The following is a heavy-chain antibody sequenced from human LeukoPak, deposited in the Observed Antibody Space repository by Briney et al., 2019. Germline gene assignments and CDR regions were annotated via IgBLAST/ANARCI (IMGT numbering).Heavy chain of an antibody. Sequence: PGGFLRLSCEASGFTYDDYAKHWVRQAPGKGLEWVSGISWNSGSIGYADSVKGRFTISRDNAKNSLYLQMNSLRAEDTALYYCAKDTLWFGCYFDYWGQGTRVTVST. D-gene: IGHD3-10*01. CDR1: GFTYDDYA. CDR2: ISWNSGSI. J-gene: IGHJ4*02. CDR3: AKDTLWFGCYFDY. V-gene: IGHV3-9*01.